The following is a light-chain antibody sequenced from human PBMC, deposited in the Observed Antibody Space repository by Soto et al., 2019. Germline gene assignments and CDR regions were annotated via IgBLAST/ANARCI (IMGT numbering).Light chain of an antibody. V-gene: IGKV1-39*01. CDR1: QYINNY. CDR2: AAY. J-gene: IGKJ2*01. Sequence: DIQMTQSPSSLSTSVGDRVTITCRASQYINNYLNWYQQKPGKAPKLLIFAAYNLQSGVPSRFGGSGSGTDFPLTISSLQPEDFATYYCQQSYSTPPYTFGQGTKLDMK. CDR3: QQSYSTPPYT.